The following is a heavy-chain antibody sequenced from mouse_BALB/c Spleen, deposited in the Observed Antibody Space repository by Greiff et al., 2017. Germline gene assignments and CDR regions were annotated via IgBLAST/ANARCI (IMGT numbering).Heavy chain of an antibody. Sequence: EVMLVESGGGLVQPGGSLTLSCAASGFTFSSYGMSWVRQTPDKRLELVAIINSNGGSTYYPDSVKGRFTISRDNAKNTLYLQMSSLKSEDTAMYYCAGATAPYYFDYWGQGTTLTVSS. V-gene: IGHV5-6-3*01. J-gene: IGHJ2*01. CDR2: INSNGGST. D-gene: IGHD1-2*01. CDR1: GFTFSSYG. CDR3: AGATAPYYFDY.